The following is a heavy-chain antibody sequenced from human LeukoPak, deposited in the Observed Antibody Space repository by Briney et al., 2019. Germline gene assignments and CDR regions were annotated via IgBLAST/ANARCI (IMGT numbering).Heavy chain of an antibody. V-gene: IGHV3-7*04. CDR3: ARGGYCRGNTCYSLWY. J-gene: IGHJ3*01. Sequence: PGGSLRLSCAASGFTFTSYAMSWVRQAPGKGLEWVANIKEDGSEKYYVDSVKGRFTISRDNAKNSLYLQMNSLRAEDTAVYHCARGGYCRGNTCYSLWYWGQGTMVIVSS. D-gene: IGHD2-15*01. CDR2: IKEDGSEK. CDR1: GFTFTSYA.